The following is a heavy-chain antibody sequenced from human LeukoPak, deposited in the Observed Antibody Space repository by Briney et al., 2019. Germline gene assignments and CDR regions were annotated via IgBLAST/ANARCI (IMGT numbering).Heavy chain of an antibody. CDR1: GFTLSSYW. CDR2: IKQDGSEK. D-gene: IGHD6-13*01. J-gene: IGHJ3*01. CDR3: AREPRQQLAAFDV. Sequence: PGGSLRLSCAASGFTLSSYWMSWVRQAPGKGLEWVANIKQDGSEKYYVDSVKGRFTTSRDNAKNSLYLQMNRLRHEDTGVYFFAREPRQQLAAFDVWGQGTTVTLSS. V-gene: IGHV3-7*01.